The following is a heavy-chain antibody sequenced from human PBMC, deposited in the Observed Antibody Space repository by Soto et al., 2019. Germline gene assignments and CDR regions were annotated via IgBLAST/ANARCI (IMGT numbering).Heavy chain of an antibody. CDR1: RFGFASCA. J-gene: IGHJ4*02. CDR3: AADGIAAAGDFDY. CDR2: IVVGSGNT. V-gene: IGHV1-58*01. D-gene: IGHD6-13*01. Sequence: SVDLSWKACRFGFASCAVRWVRQSRGQRLEWIGWIVVGSGNTNYAQKFQERVTITRDMSTSTAYMELSSLRSDDTAVYYCAADGIAAAGDFDYWGQGTLVTVSS.